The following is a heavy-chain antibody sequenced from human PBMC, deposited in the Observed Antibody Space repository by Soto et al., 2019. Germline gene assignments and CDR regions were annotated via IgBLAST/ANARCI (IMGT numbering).Heavy chain of an antibody. V-gene: IGHV4-39*01. CDR2: IYYSGST. J-gene: IGHJ5*02. Sequence: PSETLSLTCTVSGGSISSSSYYWGWIRQPPGKGLEWIGSIYYSGSTYYNPSLKSRVTISVDTSKNQFSLKLSSVTAADTAVYYCARSYYDFWSGYYYWFDPWGQGTLVTVSS. CDR3: ARSYYDFWSGYYYWFDP. D-gene: IGHD3-3*01. CDR1: GGSISSSSYY.